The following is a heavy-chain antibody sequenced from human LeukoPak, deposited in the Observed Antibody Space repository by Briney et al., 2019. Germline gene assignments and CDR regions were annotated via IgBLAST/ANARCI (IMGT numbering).Heavy chain of an antibody. CDR1: GFTFSSYS. J-gene: IGHJ1*01. D-gene: IGHD4-23*01. V-gene: IGHV3-48*01. CDR3: ARDPYYGGNSVALAFQH. CDR2: ISSSSSTI. Sequence: GGSLRLSCAASGFTFSSYSMNWVRQAPGKGLEWVSYISSSSSTIYYADSVKGRFTISRDNAKNSLYPQMNSLRAEDTAVYYCARDPYYGGNSVALAFQHWGQGTLVTVSS.